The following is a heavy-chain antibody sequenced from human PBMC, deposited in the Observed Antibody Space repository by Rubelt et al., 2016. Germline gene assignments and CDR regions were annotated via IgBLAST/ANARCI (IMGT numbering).Heavy chain of an antibody. D-gene: IGHD3-3*01. J-gene: IGHJ5*02. CDR3: ATGGDFGVVIPNWFDP. V-gene: IGHV1-69*01. Sequence: QVQLVQSGAEVKKPGSSVKVSCKASGGTFSSYAISWVRQAPGQGLDCMGGIIPIFGTANYAQKCQGRVKITADESTSTAYMELSSLRSEDTAVYYCATGGDFGVVIPNWFDPWGQGTLVTVSS. CDR1: GGTFSSYA. CDR2: IIPIFGTA.